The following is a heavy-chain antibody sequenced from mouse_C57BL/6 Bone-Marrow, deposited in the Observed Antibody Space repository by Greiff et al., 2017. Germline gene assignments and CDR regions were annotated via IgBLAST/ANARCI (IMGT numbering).Heavy chain of an antibody. V-gene: IGHV3-6*01. Sequence: VQLKESGPGLVKPSQSLSLTCSVTGYSITSGYYWNWIRQFPGNKLEWMGYISYDGSNNYNPSLKNRISITRDTSKNQFFLKLNSVTTEDTATYYCASGYSLYAMDYWGQGTSVTVSS. D-gene: IGHD2-3*01. CDR3: ASGYSLYAMDY. J-gene: IGHJ4*01. CDR1: GYSITSGYY. CDR2: ISYDGSN.